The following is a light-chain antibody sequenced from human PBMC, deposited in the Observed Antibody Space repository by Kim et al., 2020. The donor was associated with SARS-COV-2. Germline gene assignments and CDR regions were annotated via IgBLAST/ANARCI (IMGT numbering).Light chain of an antibody. V-gene: IGLV3-19*01. J-gene: IGLJ3*02. CDR2: GKN. CDR1: SLRNYD. CDR3: NSRDSSGNHP. Sequence: VALGPTVRITCQGDSLRNYDASWYQQKPGQAPVLVIYGKNNRPSGIPDRFSGSSSGNTASLTITGAQAEDEADYYCNSRDSSGNHPFGGGTKLTVL.